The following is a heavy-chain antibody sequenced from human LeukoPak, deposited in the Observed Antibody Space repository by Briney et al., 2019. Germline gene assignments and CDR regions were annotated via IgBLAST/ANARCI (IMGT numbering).Heavy chain of an antibody. J-gene: IGHJ4*02. CDR1: GCSFTSYW. D-gene: IGHD3-16*02. CDR2: INPRDSDT. CDR3: ARQSVDGRYTFDY. Sequence: RESLKISCKVSGCSFTSYWIGWVRQMPGKGLEWMGIINPRDSDTKYSPSFQGQVTISVDKSISTAYLQWSSLKASDTAMYYCARQSVDGRYTFDYWGQGTLVTVSS. V-gene: IGHV5-51*01.